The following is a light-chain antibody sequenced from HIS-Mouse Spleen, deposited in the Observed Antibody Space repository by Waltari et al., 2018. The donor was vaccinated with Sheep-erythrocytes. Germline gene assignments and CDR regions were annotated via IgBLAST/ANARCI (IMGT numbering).Light chain of an antibody. CDR1: SSDVGSYNL. V-gene: IGLV2-14*02. CDR3: SSYAGSNNWV. J-gene: IGLJ3*02. Sequence: QSALTQPASVSGSPGQSITISCTGTSSDVGSYNLVSWYQQHPGKAPKLMIYEGSKRHSGVSNRFSGSKSGNTASLTVSGLQAEDEADYDCSSYAGSNNWVFGGGTKLTVL. CDR2: EGS.